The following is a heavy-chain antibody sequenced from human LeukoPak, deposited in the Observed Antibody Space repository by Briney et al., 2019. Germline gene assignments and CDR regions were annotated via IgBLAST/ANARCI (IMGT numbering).Heavy chain of an antibody. V-gene: IGHV5-51*01. J-gene: IGHJ4*02. D-gene: IGHD3-10*01. CDR1: GYSFTSYW. CDR2: FYPGNSDT. Sequence: GESLKISCKGSGYSFTSYWIGWVRQMPGKGLEWMGIFYPGNSDTRYSPSFQGQVTFSADKSISTAYLQWSSLKASDTALYYCARHRITMVRRVISGKYYFDYWGQGTLVTVSS. CDR3: ARHRITMVRRVISGKYYFDY.